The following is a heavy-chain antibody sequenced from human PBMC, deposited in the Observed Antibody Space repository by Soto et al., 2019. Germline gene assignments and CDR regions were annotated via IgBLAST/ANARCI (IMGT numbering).Heavy chain of an antibody. CDR2: IYYSGST. V-gene: IGHV4-59*01. J-gene: IGHJ4*02. CDR3: ARVVPAAPYYFDY. Sequence: SETLSPTCTVSGGSISSYYWSWIRQPPGKGLEWIGYIYYSGSTNYNPSLKSRVTISVDTSQNKFSLKLSSVTAADTAVYYCARVVPAAPYYFDYLGQGTLVTVSS. D-gene: IGHD2-2*01. CDR1: GGSISSYY.